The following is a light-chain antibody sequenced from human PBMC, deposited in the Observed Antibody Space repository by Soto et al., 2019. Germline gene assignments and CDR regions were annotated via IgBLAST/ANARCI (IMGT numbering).Light chain of an antibody. Sequence: QSVLTQPPSASGTPGQRVTISCSGSSSNIGSNTVNWYQQLPGTAPKLLIYSNNQRPSGVPDRFSGSKSGTSASLAISGLQSEDEVDYYCSSYTSSFPFNYIFGTGTKRTVL. CDR2: SNN. CDR1: SSNIGSNT. J-gene: IGLJ1*01. CDR3: SSYTSSFPFNYI. V-gene: IGLV1-44*01.